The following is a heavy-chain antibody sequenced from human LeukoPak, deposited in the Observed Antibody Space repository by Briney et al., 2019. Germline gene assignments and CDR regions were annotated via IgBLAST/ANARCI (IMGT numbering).Heavy chain of an antibody. CDR3: ARDSPVATW. J-gene: IGHJ4*02. CDR2: ITPSGDGT. Sequence: GGSLRLSCAASGFTFSSYAMSWVRQAPGKGLEWVSSITPSGDGTYYAASVKGRFTISRDNSKNTLYLQMDSLRADDTAKYYCARDSPVATWWGQGTLVTVSS. D-gene: IGHD1-26*01. CDR1: GFTFSSYA. V-gene: IGHV3-23*01.